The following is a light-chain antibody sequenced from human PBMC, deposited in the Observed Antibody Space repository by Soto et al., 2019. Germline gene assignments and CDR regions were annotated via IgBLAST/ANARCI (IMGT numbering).Light chain of an antibody. CDR3: QQRSNWPPWT. Sequence: EIVLTQSPATLSLSPGERAILSCRASQIVSSYLAWYQQKPGQAPRLLIYDASNRATGIPARFSGSGSGTDFTLTISSLEPEDFAVYYCQQRSNWPPWTFGQGTKVEIK. J-gene: IGKJ1*01. CDR2: DAS. V-gene: IGKV3-11*01. CDR1: QIVSSY.